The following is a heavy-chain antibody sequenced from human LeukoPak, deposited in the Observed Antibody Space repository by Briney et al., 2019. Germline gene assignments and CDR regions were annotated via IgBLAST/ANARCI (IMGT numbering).Heavy chain of an antibody. J-gene: IGHJ4*02. Sequence: GGSLRLSCAASGFTFSSYSMNWVRQAPGKGLEWVSSISSSSSYIYYADSVKGRFTISRDNAKNSLYLQMNSLRAEDTAIYFCAKRPRGLYYFDNWGQGTLVTVSS. CDR1: GFTFSSYS. V-gene: IGHV3-21*04. CDR2: ISSSSSYI. CDR3: AKRPRGLYYFDN.